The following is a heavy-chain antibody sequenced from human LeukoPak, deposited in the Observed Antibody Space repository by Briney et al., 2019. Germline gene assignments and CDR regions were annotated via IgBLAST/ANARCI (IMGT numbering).Heavy chain of an antibody. CDR3: ARVTYYHILTGSYSGGDFDH. Sequence: ASVKVSCKASGYTFTSYDINWVQQATGQGLEWMGWVNPNSGDTGFAQKFQGRVTMTRNTSIGTAYMELSSLRSEDTAVYYCARVTYYHILTGSYSGGDFDHWGQGTLVTVSS. D-gene: IGHD3-9*01. CDR1: GYTFTSYD. V-gene: IGHV1-8*01. J-gene: IGHJ4*02. CDR2: VNPNSGDT.